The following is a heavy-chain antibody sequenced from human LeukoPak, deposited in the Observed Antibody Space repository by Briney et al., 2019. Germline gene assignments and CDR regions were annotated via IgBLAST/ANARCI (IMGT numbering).Heavy chain of an antibody. CDR1: GFTFSSYD. Sequence: GSLRLSCAGSGFTFSSYDMGWVRQAPGKRLEWVAALSASGYYTEYADSVKGRFTISGDTSRTTLYLQMNGLRAEDTAVYYCAKECDYSPGHKFDLWGQGTLVTVSS. D-gene: IGHD3-10*01. CDR2: LSASGYYT. CDR3: AKECDYSPGHKFDL. V-gene: IGHV3-23*01. J-gene: IGHJ4*02.